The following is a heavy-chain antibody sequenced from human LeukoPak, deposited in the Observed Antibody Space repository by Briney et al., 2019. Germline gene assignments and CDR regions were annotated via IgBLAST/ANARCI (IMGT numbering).Heavy chain of an antibody. CDR2: INPKSGGT. Sequence: ASVKVSCKASGYTFTDYSLHWVRQAPGQGLEWMGWINPKSGGTNYAQKFQDRVTMTSDTSISTAYMELMRLRSDDTAVYYCARVFDTYYMDVWGKGTTVTVSS. J-gene: IGHJ6*03. CDR3: ARVFDTYYMDV. CDR1: GYTFTDYS. V-gene: IGHV1-2*02.